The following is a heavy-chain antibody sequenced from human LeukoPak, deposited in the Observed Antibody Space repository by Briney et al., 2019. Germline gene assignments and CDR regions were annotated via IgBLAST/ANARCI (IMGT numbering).Heavy chain of an antibody. V-gene: IGHV3-33*06. D-gene: IGHD2-21*02. CDR2: IWYDGSNK. CDR3: AKGGGDDTYFDY. CDR1: GFTFSSYG. Sequence: GRSLRLSCAASGFTFSSYGMHWVRQAPGNGLDWVAVIWYDGSNKYYADSVKGRFTISRDNSKNTLYLQMNSLRAEDTAVYYCAKGGGDDTYFDYWGQGTLVTVSS. J-gene: IGHJ4*02.